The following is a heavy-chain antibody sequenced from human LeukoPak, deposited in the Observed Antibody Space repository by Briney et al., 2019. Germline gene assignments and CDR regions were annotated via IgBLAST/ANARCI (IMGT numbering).Heavy chain of an antibody. CDR1: GGSISSGGYY. J-gene: IGHJ4*02. CDR2: IYYSGST. CDR3: ARARYGDYEHAFDY. V-gene: IGHV4-31*03. Sequence: SETLSLTCTVSGGSISSGGYYWSWIRQHPGKGLEWIGYIYYSGSTYYNPSLKSRVTISVDTSKNQFSLKLSSVTAADTAVYYCARARYGDYEHAFDYWGQGTLVTVSS. D-gene: IGHD4-17*01.